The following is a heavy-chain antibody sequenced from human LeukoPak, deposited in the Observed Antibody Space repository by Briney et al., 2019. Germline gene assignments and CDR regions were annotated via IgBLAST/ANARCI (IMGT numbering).Heavy chain of an antibody. Sequence: PGGSLRLSCAASGFTFSSYGMHWVRQAPGKGLEWVAVISYDGSNKYYADSVKGRFTISRDNSKNTLFLQMNSLRAEDTAVYYCARADSSGSYYEVLDYWGQGTLVTVSS. D-gene: IGHD3-22*01. CDR2: ISYDGSNK. CDR3: ARADSSGSYYEVLDY. CDR1: GFTFSSYG. V-gene: IGHV3-30*03. J-gene: IGHJ4*02.